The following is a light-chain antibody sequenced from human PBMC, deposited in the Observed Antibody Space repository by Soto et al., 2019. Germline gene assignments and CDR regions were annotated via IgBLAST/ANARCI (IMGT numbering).Light chain of an antibody. CDR1: HSVSSSY. J-gene: IGKJ1*01. Sequence: IVLTHSPGTLSFSQGEIATLSGRAGHSVSSSYFAWYQQKPGQAPRLLIFGAYNRATGIPDRFSGSGSGTDFTLTISSLEPEDFAVYYCQQRSNWPWTFGQGTKVDIK. CDR2: GAY. V-gene: IGKV3D-20*02. CDR3: QQRSNWPWT.